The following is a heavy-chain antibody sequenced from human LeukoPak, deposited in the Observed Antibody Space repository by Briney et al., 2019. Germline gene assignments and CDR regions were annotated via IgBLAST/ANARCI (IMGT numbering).Heavy chain of an antibody. J-gene: IGHJ4*02. Sequence: GGSLRLSCAASGFTFNNAWMNWVRQAPGKGLEWVSAISGSGGSTYYADSVKGRFTISRDNSKNTLYLQMNSLRAEDTAVYYCANSPIAAADYWGQGTLVTVSS. CDR2: ISGSGGST. CDR3: ANSPIAAADY. V-gene: IGHV3-23*01. CDR1: GFTFNNAW. D-gene: IGHD6-13*01.